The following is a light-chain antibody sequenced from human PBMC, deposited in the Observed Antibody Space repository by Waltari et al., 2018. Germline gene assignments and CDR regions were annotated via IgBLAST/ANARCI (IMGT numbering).Light chain of an antibody. CDR3: QQYYSTSPLT. CDR2: WAA. Sequence: DIVMTQSPDSLAVSLGERATINCKSSQSVLSSSNNKNYLAWYQQKPGQPPELLIYWAATRESGVTDRCSGSGSGTDFTLTISSLQAEDVAVYYCQQYYSTSPLTFGGGTKVEIK. V-gene: IGKV4-1*01. J-gene: IGKJ4*01. CDR1: QSVLSSSNNKNY.